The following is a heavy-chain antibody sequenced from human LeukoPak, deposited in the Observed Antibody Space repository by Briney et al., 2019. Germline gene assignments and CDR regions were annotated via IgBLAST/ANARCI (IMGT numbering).Heavy chain of an antibody. Sequence: GSLRLSCAASGFTFSSYGMHWVRQAPGKGLEWVSAISGSGGSTYYADSVKGRFTISRDNSKNTLYLQMNSLRAEDTAVYYCARGGWELLLDTRDFDYWGQGTLVTVSS. D-gene: IGHD1-26*01. CDR2: ISGSGGST. CDR1: GFTFSSYG. V-gene: IGHV3-23*01. J-gene: IGHJ4*02. CDR3: ARGGWELLLDTRDFDY.